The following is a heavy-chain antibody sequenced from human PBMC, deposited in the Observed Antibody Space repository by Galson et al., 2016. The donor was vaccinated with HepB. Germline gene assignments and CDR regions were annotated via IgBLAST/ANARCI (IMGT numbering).Heavy chain of an antibody. J-gene: IGHJ4*02. V-gene: IGHV3-23*01. CDR2: FGDGGDI. Sequence: SLRLSCAASGFIFSSYAMTWVRQAPGKGPEWVSTFGDGGDIYYAEYVKGRFTITRDNSRNTLYLQRNSLRAADTSVYYCAGVPSGKRLDYWGRGPLVTVSS. CDR1: GFIFSSYA. D-gene: IGHD2-2*01. CDR3: AGVPSGKRLDY.